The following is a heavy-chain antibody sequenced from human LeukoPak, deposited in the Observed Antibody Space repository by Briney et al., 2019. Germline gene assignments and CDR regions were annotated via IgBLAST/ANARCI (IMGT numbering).Heavy chain of an antibody. Sequence: PGGSLRLSCAASGFTFSSYGMHWVRQAPGKGLEWVAFIRYDGSNKYYADSVKGRLTISRDNSKNTLYLQMNSLRAEGTAVYYCAKDIVGATPGGYWGQGTLVTVSS. CDR1: GFTFSSYG. CDR2: IRYDGSNK. CDR3: AKDIVGATPGGY. V-gene: IGHV3-30*02. D-gene: IGHD1-26*01. J-gene: IGHJ4*02.